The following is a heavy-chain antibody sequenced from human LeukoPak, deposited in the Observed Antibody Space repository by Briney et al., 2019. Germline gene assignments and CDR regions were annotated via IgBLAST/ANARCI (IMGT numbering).Heavy chain of an antibody. CDR2: IYYSGST. CDR1: GGSISSYY. D-gene: IGHD3-22*01. CDR3: AREDSSGYWYFDL. Sequence: SETMSLTCTVSGGSISSYYWSWIRQPPGKGLEWIGYIYYSGSTNYSPSLKSRVTISVDTSKNQFSLKLSSVTAADTAVYYCAREDSSGYWYFDLWGRGTLVTVSS. J-gene: IGHJ2*01. V-gene: IGHV4-59*01.